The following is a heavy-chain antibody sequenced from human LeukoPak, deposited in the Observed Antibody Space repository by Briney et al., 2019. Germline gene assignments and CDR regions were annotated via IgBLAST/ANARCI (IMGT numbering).Heavy chain of an antibody. CDR2: IWYDGSNK. CDR3: AREDYYGSGSGFDP. CDR1: GFTFSSYG. Sequence: PGRSLRLSCAASGFTFSSYGMHWVRQAPGKGLEWMAVIWYDGSNKYYADSVKGRFTISRDNSKNTLYLQMNSLRAEDTAVYYCAREDYYGSGSGFDPWGQGTLVTVSS. J-gene: IGHJ5*02. D-gene: IGHD3-10*01. V-gene: IGHV3-33*01.